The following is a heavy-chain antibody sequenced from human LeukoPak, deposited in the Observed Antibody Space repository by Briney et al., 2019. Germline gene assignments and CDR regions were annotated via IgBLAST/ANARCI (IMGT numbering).Heavy chain of an antibody. J-gene: IGHJ6*04. CDR2: IYHSGST. V-gene: IGHV4-38-2*01. CDR1: GYIISNGYY. Sequence: PSETLSLTCAVSGYIISNGYYWGWVRQPPGKGLEWIGSIYHSGSTYYSPSLKSRVSMSVDTSKNQFSLNLSSLTAADTAMYYCASLPRYCSGNSCSGMDVWGKGTTVTVSS. CDR3: ASLPRYCSGNSCSGMDV. D-gene: IGHD2-15*01.